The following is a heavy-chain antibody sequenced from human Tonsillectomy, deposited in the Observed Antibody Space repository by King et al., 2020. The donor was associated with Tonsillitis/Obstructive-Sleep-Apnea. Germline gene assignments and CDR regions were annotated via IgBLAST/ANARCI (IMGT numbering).Heavy chain of an antibody. V-gene: IGHV4-31*03. CDR3: ARDRELDAFDI. D-gene: IGHD3-10*01. CDR1: GASISSGGYY. Sequence: VQLQESGPGLVKPSQTLSLTCTVSGASISSGGYYWSWIRQHPGKGLEWIGCVYYSGSTYYNPSLKSRVTISVGTSKNQFSLNLISVTAADTAVYYCARDRELDAFDIWGQGTMVTVSS. CDR2: VYYSGST. J-gene: IGHJ3*02.